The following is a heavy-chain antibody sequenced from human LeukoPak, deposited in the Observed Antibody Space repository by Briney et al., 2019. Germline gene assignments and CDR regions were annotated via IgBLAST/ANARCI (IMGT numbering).Heavy chain of an antibody. D-gene: IGHD4-23*01. V-gene: IGHV1-69*13. CDR1: GGTFSSYA. Sequence: ASVKVSCKASGGTFSSYAINWVRQAPGQGLEWMGGIIPIFGTPNYAQKFQGRVTITAVESMSTAHMELSSLRSEDTAVYYCARGWLAETTVVTPYNYWGQGTLVTVSS. CDR3: ARGWLAETTVVTPYNY. CDR2: IIPIFGTP. J-gene: IGHJ4*02.